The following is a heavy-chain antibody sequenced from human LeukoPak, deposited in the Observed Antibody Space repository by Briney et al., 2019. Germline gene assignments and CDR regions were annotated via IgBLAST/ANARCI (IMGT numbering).Heavy chain of an antibody. V-gene: IGHV4-61*02. CDR2: IYTSGST. J-gene: IGHJ5*02. CDR1: GGSISSGSYY. CDR3: ARYYGSGSYYNWFDP. D-gene: IGHD3-10*01. Sequence: TLSLTCTVSGGSISSGSYYWSWIRQPAGKGPEWIGRIYTSGSTNYNPSLKSRVTISVDTSKNQFSLKLSSVTAADTAVYYCARYYGSGSYYNWFDPWGQGTLVTVSS.